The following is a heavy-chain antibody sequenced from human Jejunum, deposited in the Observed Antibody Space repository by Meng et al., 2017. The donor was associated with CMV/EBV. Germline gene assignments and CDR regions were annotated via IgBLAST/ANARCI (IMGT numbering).Heavy chain of an antibody. V-gene: IGHV1-18*01. CDR2: ISPYNGNT. J-gene: IGHJ4*02. CDR3: ARERPGSGYQVIDY. D-gene: IGHD2-2*01. Sequence: SGYVFNTKGISWVRQASGQGFEWIGWISPYNGNTKLADKFQGRVTLTTESSTRTVYMELRGLTSDDTAMYYCARERPGSGYQVIDYWGQGTLVTVSS. CDR1: GYVFNTKG.